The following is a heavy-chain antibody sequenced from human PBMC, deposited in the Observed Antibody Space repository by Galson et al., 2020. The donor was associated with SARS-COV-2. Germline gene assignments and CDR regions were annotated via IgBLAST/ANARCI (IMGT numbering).Heavy chain of an antibody. CDR2: ISGSGGST. CDR3: AKGTLSSGWYFDL. CDR1: GFTFSSYA. D-gene: IGHD6-19*01. V-gene: IGHV3-23*01. J-gene: IGHJ2*01. Sequence: GGSRLSCAASGFTFSSYAMSWVRQAPGKGLEWVSAISGSGGSTYYADSVKGRFTISRDNSKNTLYLQMNSLRAEDTAVYYCAKGTLSSGWYFDLWGRGTLVTVSS.